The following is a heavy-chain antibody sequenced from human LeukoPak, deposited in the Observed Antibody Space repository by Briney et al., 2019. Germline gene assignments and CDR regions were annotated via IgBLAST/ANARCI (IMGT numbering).Heavy chain of an antibody. CDR2: INHSGST. CDR1: GGSFSGYY. V-gene: IGHV4-34*01. D-gene: IGHD3-16*02. J-gene: IGHJ5*02. Sequence: SETLSLTCAVYGGSFSGYYWSWIRQPPGKGLEWIGEINHSGSTYYNPSLKSRVTISVDTSKNQFSLKLSSVTAADTAVYYCARGPLYDYVWGSYRRHNRFDPWGQGTLVTVSS. CDR3: ARGPLYDYVWGSYRRHNRFDP.